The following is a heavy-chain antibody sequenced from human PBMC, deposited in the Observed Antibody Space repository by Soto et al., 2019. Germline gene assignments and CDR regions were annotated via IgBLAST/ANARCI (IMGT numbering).Heavy chain of an antibody. Sequence: QITLKESGPTLVKPTQTLTLTCTFSGISLSTRGVGVAWIRQPPGKALEWLALIYWDDDKRYSPSLKSRLTITKDTSKNPVVLTMTNMDPVDTATYYCALHFDRSGYYGSWGQGTLVTVSS. CDR2: IYWDDDK. CDR1: GISLSTRGVG. V-gene: IGHV2-5*02. CDR3: ALHFDRSGYYGS. D-gene: IGHD3-22*01. J-gene: IGHJ5*02.